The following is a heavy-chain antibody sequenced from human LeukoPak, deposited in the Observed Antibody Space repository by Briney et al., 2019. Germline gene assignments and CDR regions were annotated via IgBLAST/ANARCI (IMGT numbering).Heavy chain of an antibody. Sequence: GGSLRLSCAASGFTFGSYSMNWVRQAPGKGLEWLAYISSVSNAIYYADSVRGRFTISRDKAKNSLYLQMNSLRAEDTAVYYCAKWVGTLGSLDYWGQGTLVTVSS. D-gene: IGHD4-23*01. J-gene: IGHJ4*02. CDR3: AKWVGTLGSLDY. CDR1: GFTFGSYS. CDR2: ISSVSNAI. V-gene: IGHV3-48*01.